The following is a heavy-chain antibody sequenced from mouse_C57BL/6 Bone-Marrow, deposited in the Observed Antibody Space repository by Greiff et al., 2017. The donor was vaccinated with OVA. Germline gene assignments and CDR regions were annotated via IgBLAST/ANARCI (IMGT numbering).Heavy chain of an antibody. CDR1: GYTFTSYG. J-gene: IGHJ1*03. Sequence: VKLMESGAELARPGASVKLSCKASGYTFTSYGISWVKQRTGQGLEWIGEIYPRSGNTYYNEKFKGQATLTADKSSSTAYMELRSLTSEDSAVYFCARSYGSSHWYFDVWGTGTTVTVSS. CDR2: IYPRSGNT. D-gene: IGHD1-1*01. V-gene: IGHV1-81*01. CDR3: ARSYGSSHWYFDV.